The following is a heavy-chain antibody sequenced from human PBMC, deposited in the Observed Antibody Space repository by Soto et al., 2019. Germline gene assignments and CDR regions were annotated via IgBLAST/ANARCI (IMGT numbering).Heavy chain of an antibody. CDR1: GGSISSSSYY. D-gene: IGHD6-13*01. CDR3: ARTGYSSSWYPNWFDP. J-gene: IGHJ5*02. V-gene: IGHV4-39*01. CDR2: IYYSGST. Sequence: SETLSLTCTVSGGSISSSSYYWGWIRHPPGKGLEWIGSIYYSGSTYYNPSLKSRVTISVDTSKNQFSLKLSSVTAEDTAVYYCARTGYSSSWYPNWFDPWGQGTLVTVSS.